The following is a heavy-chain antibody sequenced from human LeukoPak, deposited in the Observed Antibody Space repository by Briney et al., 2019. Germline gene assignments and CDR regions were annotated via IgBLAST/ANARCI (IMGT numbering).Heavy chain of an antibody. Sequence: SETLSLTCTVSGGSISSYYWSWIRQPPGKGLEWIGYIYYSGSTNYKPSLKSRVTISVDTSKNQFSLKLSSVTAADTAVYYCASRYSSGWYVYWGQGTLVTASS. CDR3: ASRYSSGWYVY. CDR1: GGSISSYY. V-gene: IGHV4-59*12. J-gene: IGHJ4*02. CDR2: IYYSGST. D-gene: IGHD6-19*01.